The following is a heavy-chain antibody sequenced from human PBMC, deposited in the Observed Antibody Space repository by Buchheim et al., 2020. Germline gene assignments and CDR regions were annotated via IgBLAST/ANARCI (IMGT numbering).Heavy chain of an antibody. CDR1: GFTFSNSW. CDR2: IKQDGSEK. D-gene: IGHD3/OR15-3a*01. J-gene: IGHJ4*02. Sequence: EVQLVESGGGLVQPGGSLRLSCVASGFTFSNSWMSWVRQSPGKGLEWVANIKQDGSEKYYMDSVKGRFTISRDNAKTSLNLQMNSLRAEDTAVYYCARMHDFWAAYPYYFDYWGQGAL. CDR3: ARMHDFWAAYPYYFDY. V-gene: IGHV3-7*01.